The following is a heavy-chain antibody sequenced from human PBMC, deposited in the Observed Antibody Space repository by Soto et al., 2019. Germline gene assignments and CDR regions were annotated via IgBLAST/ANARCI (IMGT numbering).Heavy chain of an antibody. Sequence: ASVKVSCKASGGTFGSYATSWVRQAPGQGLEWMGGIIPIFGTANYAQKFQGRVTITADESTSTAYMELSSLRSEDTAVYYCAREGAVYGSSYYYYGMDVWGQGTTVTVSS. CDR2: IIPIFGTA. CDR1: GGTFGSYA. CDR3: AREGAVYGSSYYYYGMDV. V-gene: IGHV1-69*13. D-gene: IGHD1-20*01. J-gene: IGHJ6*02.